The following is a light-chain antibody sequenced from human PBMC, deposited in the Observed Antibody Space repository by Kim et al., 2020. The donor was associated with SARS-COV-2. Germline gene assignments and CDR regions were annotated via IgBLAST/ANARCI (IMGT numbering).Light chain of an antibody. V-gene: IGKV3-15*01. CDR3: QQYDNWPPYT. Sequence: EIVLTQSPATLSVSPGERVILSCRASQSVSGNLAWYKVKPGQAPRLLIYDASTRATGIPARFSGSGSGTDFTLTISSLQSEDFALYYCQQYDNWPPYTVGQGTKLEI. J-gene: IGKJ2*01. CDR2: DAS. CDR1: QSVSGN.